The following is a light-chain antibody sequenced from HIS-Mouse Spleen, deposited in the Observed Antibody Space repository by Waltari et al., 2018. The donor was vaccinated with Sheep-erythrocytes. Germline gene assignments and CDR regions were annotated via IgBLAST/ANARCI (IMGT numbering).Light chain of an antibody. CDR3: QAWDSSTVV. Sequence: LTQPPSASGSPGQSVTISCTGDKLGDKYACWYQQKPGHSPVLVIYQDSKRPSGIPERFSGSNSGNTATLTISGTQAMDEADYYCQAWDSSTVVFGGGTKLTVL. V-gene: IGLV3-1*01. CDR2: QDS. CDR1: KLGDKY. J-gene: IGLJ2*01.